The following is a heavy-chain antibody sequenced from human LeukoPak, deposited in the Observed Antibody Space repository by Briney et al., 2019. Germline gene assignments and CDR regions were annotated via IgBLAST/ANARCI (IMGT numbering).Heavy chain of an antibody. J-gene: IGHJ5*02. CDR1: VGTFSSYA. V-gene: IGHV1-69*04. CDR2: SIPILGIA. Sequence: GASVKVSCTASVGTFSSYAISWVRQAPGQGLEWMGRSIPILGIATYAQKFPGRVTITADKSTRRAYMELSRLRSEVTAVYCSARGFIVVVVATGGWFDPWGQGNLVTVSS. D-gene: IGHD2-15*01. CDR3: ARGFIVVVVATGGWFDP.